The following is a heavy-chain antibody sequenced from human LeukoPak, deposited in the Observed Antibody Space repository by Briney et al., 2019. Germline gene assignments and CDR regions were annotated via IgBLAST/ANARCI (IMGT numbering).Heavy chain of an antibody. J-gene: IGHJ6*03. D-gene: IGHD6-13*01. CDR1: GGSISSYY. Sequence: PSETLSLTCTGYGGSISSYYWSWIRQPAGKGLEWIGRIYTSGSTNYNPSLKSRVIMSVATSKNEFSLKLSLVTAADTAEYYWARDRVAAAGASYYDNRDAWGKGTPVTISS. V-gene: IGHV4-4*07. CDR3: ARDRVAAAGASYYDNRDA. CDR2: IYTSGST.